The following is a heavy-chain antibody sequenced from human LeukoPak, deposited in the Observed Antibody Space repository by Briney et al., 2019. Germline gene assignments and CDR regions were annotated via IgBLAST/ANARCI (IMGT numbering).Heavy chain of an antibody. CDR3: ARRFDAAGPYSYYYMDV. CDR2: ISSNGGST. CDR1: GFTFNSYA. J-gene: IGHJ6*03. V-gene: IGHV3-64*01. D-gene: IGHD6-25*01. Sequence: QPGGSRRLSCAASGFTFNSYAMHWVRQAPGKGLEYVSAISSNGGSTYYANSVKGRFTISRDNSKKTVYLQMGSLRAEDMAVYYCARRFDAAGPYSYYYMDVWGKGTTVTISS.